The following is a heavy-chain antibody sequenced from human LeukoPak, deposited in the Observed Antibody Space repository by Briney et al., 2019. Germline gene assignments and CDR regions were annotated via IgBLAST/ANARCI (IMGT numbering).Heavy chain of an antibody. J-gene: IGHJ4*02. CDR1: GESFSSYC. Sequence: PSETLSLTCAASGESFSSYCWNWIRQSPGRGLEWIGEMNRSGSTNYNPSLKRRVTISVDTSKNLLSLRLNSVTAADTAVYYCARVENSAVDIVATIRWYFDYWGQGTLVTVSS. CDR3: ARVENSAVDIVATIRWYFDY. D-gene: IGHD5-12*01. V-gene: IGHV4-34*01. CDR2: MNRSGST.